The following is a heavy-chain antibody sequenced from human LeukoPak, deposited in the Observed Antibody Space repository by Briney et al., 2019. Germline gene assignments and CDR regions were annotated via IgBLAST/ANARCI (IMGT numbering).Heavy chain of an antibody. CDR2: IYPGDSDT. D-gene: IGHD3-22*01. Sequence: GESLKISCKGSGYSFTSYWIGWVRLMPGKGLEWMGIIYPGDSDTRYSPSFQGQVTISADKSISTAYLQWSSLKASDTAMYYCARLPSTYYYDSSGYYLDYWGQGTLVTVSS. CDR3: ARLPSTYYYDSSGYYLDY. CDR1: GYSFTSYW. J-gene: IGHJ4*02. V-gene: IGHV5-51*01.